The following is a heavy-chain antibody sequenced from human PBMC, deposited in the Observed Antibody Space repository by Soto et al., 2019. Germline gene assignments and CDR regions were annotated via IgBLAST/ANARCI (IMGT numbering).Heavy chain of an antibody. Sequence: EASVKVSCKASGYTFTSYDINWVRQATGQGLEWMGWMNPNSGNTGYAQKFQGRVTMTRNTSISTAYMELSSLRSEDTAVYYCARRARYSNDAFDIWGQGTMVTVSS. J-gene: IGHJ3*02. CDR3: ARRARYSNDAFDI. D-gene: IGHD6-13*01. CDR2: MNPNSGNT. V-gene: IGHV1-8*01. CDR1: GYTFTSYD.